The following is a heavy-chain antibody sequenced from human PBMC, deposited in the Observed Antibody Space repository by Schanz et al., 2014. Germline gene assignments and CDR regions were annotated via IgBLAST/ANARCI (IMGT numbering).Heavy chain of an antibody. CDR1: GFTFSTYA. D-gene: IGHD2-2*01. V-gene: IGHV3-23*04. J-gene: IGHJ4*02. CDR3: ARAARRTRVVPLYFDY. CDR2: ISGRSSHI. Sequence: EVQLVESGGGLVQPGGSLRLSCAASGFTFSTYAMSWVRQAPGKGLEWVSSISGRSSHIYYADSVKGRFTISRDNSKNTLYLQMNSLRAEDTAVYYCARAARRTRVVPLYFDYWGQGTLVTVSS.